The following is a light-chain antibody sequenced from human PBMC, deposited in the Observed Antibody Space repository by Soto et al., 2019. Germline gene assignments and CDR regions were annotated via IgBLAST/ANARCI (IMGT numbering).Light chain of an antibody. J-gene: IGLJ1*01. V-gene: IGLV2-14*01. CDR3: GSYSSSSTPYV. CDR1: SSDVGGYKY. Sequence: QSVLTQPASVSGSPGQSITLSCTGTSSDVGGYKYVSWYQQHPGKAPKLLIYDVSNRPSGVSNRLSGSKSGNTASLTISGLQAEDEADYYCGSYSSSSTPYVFGTGNKVTDL. CDR2: DVS.